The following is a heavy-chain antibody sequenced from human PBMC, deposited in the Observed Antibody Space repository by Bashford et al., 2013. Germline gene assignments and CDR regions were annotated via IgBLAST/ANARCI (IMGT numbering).Heavy chain of an antibody. D-gene: IGHD4-17*01. CDR2: IYHSGST. Sequence: SSETLSLTCAVSGYSISSGYYWGWIRQPPGKGLECIGSIYHSGSTYYNPSLKSRVTISVDTSKNQFSLKLSSVTAADTAVYYCARAIYGDLYFDCWGQGTLVTVSS. J-gene: IGHJ4*02. CDR3: ARAIYGDLYFDC. CDR1: GYSISSGYY. V-gene: IGHV4-38-2*01.